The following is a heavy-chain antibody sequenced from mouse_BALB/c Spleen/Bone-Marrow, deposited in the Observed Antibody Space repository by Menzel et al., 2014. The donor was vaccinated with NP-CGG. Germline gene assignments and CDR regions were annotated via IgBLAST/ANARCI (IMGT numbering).Heavy chain of an antibody. J-gene: IGHJ2*01. CDR1: GFTFSSSG. D-gene: IGHD2-2*01. CDR2: ISSGSSTI. V-gene: IGHV5-17*02. CDR3: ARSSYGYDRQAYFFDY. Sequence: EVQVVESGGGLVQPGGSRKLSCAASGFTFSSSGMHWVRQAPEKGLEWVAYISSGSSTIYYADTVKGRFTISRDNPKNTLFLQMTSLRSEDTAMYYCARSSYGYDRQAYFFDYWGQGTTLTVSS.